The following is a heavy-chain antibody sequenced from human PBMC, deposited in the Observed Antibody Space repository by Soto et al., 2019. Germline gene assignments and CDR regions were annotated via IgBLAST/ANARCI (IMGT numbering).Heavy chain of an antibody. Sequence: GGSLRLSCAASGFTFSSYGMHWVRQAPGKGLEWVAVISYDGSNKYYADSVKGRFTISRDNSKNTLYLQMNSLRAEDTAVYYCAKVNRDGYNSIGYYYYGMDVWGQGTTVTVSS. D-gene: IGHD5-12*01. J-gene: IGHJ6*02. V-gene: IGHV3-30*18. CDR2: ISYDGSNK. CDR1: GFTFSSYG. CDR3: AKVNRDGYNSIGYYYYGMDV.